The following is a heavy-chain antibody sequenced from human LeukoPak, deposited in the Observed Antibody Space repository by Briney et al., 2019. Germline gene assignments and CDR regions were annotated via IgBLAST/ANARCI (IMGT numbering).Heavy chain of an antibody. CDR1: GFTFGNYA. J-gene: IGHJ5*02. Sequence: GGSLRLSCAASGFTFGNYAMNWVRQAPGKGLEWVSSLSSSGGNPNYADSVKGRFIISRDNSKNTLFLQMNSLRAEGTALYSCAKCARTPVGGSGWCNWFDTWGQGTQVTVSS. D-gene: IGHD3-3*01. CDR2: LSSSGGNP. CDR3: AKCARTPVGGSGWCNWFDT. V-gene: IGHV3-23*01.